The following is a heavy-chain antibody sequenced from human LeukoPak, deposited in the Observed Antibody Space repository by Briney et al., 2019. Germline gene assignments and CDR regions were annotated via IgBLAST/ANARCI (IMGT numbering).Heavy chain of an antibody. D-gene: IGHD5-12*01. Sequence: PGESLKISCKGSGYSFTSYWIAWVRQMPGKGLEWMGIIYPGDSDTTYSPSFQGQVTISADKSISTAYLQWSSLEASDTAMYYCAKSSSGYDYNFDYWSQGTLVTVSS. CDR1: GYSFTSYW. V-gene: IGHV5-51*01. CDR2: IYPGDSDT. J-gene: IGHJ4*02. CDR3: AKSSSGYDYNFDY.